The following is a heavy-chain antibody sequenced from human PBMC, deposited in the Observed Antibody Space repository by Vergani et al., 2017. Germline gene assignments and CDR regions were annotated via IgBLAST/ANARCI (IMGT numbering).Heavy chain of an antibody. CDR3: ARSIAYCSGATCRAYYFDH. Sequence: VQLVQSGAEVRKPGASVTVSCTASGYIFKNYYIHWLRQAPGQAFEWMGILNPTTGHTTSAQKFMGRVDTTRDPSTDTSTRTVQMTLSSLRSEHTAVYYCARSIAYCSGATCRAYYFDHWGQGTRVTVSS. V-gene: IGHV1-46*02. J-gene: IGHJ5*02. CDR1: GYIFKNYY. CDR2: LNPTTGHT. D-gene: IGHD2-21*01.